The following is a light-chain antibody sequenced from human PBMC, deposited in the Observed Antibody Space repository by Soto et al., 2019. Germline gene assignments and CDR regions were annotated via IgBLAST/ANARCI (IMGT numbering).Light chain of an antibody. CDR1: SSDITTYNY. J-gene: IGLJ3*02. V-gene: IGLV2-14*01. Sequence: QSALTQPASVSGSPGQSITISRTAISSDITTYNYVSWYQHHPGKAPKLIIYEVINRPSGVSNRFSGSKSGNTASLTISGLQAEDEADYYCSSCPSTRWVFGGGTKLTVL. CDR2: EVI. CDR3: SSCPSTRWV.